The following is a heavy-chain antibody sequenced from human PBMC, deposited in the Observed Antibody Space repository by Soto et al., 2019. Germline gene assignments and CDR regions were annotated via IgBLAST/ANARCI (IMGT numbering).Heavy chain of an antibody. CDR1: GFTFSSYG. J-gene: IGHJ4*02. CDR2: ISYDGSNK. V-gene: IGHV3-30*18. CDR3: AKIGEFDY. Sequence: QVQLVESGGGVVQPGRSLRLSCAASGFTFSSYGMHWVRQAPGKGLEWVAVISYDGSNKYYADSVKGRFTISRDNSKNTLYLQMNSLRAEDKAVYYCAKIGEFDYWGQGTLVTVSS. D-gene: IGHD3-10*01.